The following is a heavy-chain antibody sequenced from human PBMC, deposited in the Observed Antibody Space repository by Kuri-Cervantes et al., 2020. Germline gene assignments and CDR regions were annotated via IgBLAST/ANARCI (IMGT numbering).Heavy chain of an antibody. V-gene: IGHV3-11*01. CDR1: GFTVSSNY. Sequence: GESLKISCAASGFTVSSNYMNWIRQAPGKGLEWVSYISGSGITIYYADSVKGRFTISRDNSKNTLYVQMNSLRAEDTAVYYCARVLYGGDSFWYIDLWGRGTLVTVSS. J-gene: IGHJ2*01. CDR2: ISGSGITI. D-gene: IGHD4-23*01. CDR3: ARVLYGGDSFWYIDL.